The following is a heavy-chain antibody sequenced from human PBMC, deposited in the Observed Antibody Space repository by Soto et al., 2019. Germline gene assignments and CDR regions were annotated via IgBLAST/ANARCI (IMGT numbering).Heavy chain of an antibody. V-gene: IGHV3-33*01. CDR1: GFTFSSYG. D-gene: IGHD4-17*01. CDR2: IWYDGSNK. CDR3: ARGGGPTAVVGY. J-gene: IGHJ4*02. Sequence: QVQLVESGGGVVQPGRSLRLSCAASGFTFSSYGMHWVRQAPGKGLEWVAVIWYDGSNKYYADSVKGRFTISRDNSKNTLYLQMNSLRAEDTAVYYCARGGGPTAVVGYWGQGTLVTVSS.